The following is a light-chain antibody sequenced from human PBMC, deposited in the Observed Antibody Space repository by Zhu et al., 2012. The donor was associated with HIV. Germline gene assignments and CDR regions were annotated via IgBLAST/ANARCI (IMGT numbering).Light chain of an antibody. Sequence: EIVLTQSPGTLSLSPGERATLSCRASESIKSDLAWYQQKPGQAPRLLIYDTSTRATGVPARFSGSGSGTEFTLTISSLQSEDFAVYYCQQYDDWPPLTFGGGPRWRSN. CDR2: DTS. CDR1: ESIKSD. V-gene: IGKV3-15*01. CDR3: QQYDDWPPLT. J-gene: IGKJ4*01.